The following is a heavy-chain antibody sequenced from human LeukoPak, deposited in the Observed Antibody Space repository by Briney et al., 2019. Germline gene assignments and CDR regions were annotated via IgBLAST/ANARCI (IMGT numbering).Heavy chain of an antibody. J-gene: IGHJ6*02. CDR2: FDPEDGET. V-gene: IGHV1-24*01. CDR3: ATVPMIVGPTSMDV. D-gene: IGHD3-22*01. Sequence: ASVKVSCKVSGYTLTELSMHWVRQAPGKGLEWMGGFDPEDGETIYAQKFQGRVTMTEDTSTDTAYMELSSLRSEDTAVCYCATVPMIVGPTSMDVWGQGTTVTVSS. CDR1: GYTLTELS.